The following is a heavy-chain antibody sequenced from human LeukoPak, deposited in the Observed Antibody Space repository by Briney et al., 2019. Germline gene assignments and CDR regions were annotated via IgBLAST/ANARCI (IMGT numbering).Heavy chain of an antibody. CDR2: ISSSSSYI. D-gene: IGHD2-2*03. CDR1: GFTFSSYS. Sequence: GGSLRLSCAASGFTFSSYSMNWVRQAPGKGLEWVSSISSSSSYIYYADSAKGRFTISRDNAKNSLYLQMNSLRAEDTAVYYCASGMDIVVVPAAPAAFDIWGQGTMVTVSS. CDR3: ASGMDIVVVPAAPAAFDI. V-gene: IGHV3-21*01. J-gene: IGHJ3*02.